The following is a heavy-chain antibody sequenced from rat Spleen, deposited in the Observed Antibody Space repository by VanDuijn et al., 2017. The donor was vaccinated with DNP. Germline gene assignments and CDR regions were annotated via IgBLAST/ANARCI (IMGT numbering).Heavy chain of an antibody. CDR3: ARGNYPGINTFDY. D-gene: IGHD1-4*01. CDR1: RFTFSDYG. J-gene: IGHJ2*01. Sequence: EVQLVESGGGLVQPGRSLKLSCAASRFTFSDYGMVWVRQSPTKGLEWVAYISTGGHNTYYRDSVKGRFTVSRDDAKSTLYLQMNSLRSEDTATYYCARGNYPGINTFDYWGQGVMVTVSS. V-gene: IGHV5S13*01. CDR2: ISTGGHNT.